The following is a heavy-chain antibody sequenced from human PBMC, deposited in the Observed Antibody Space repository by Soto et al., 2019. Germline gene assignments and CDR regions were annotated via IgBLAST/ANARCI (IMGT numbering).Heavy chain of an antibody. Sequence: EVQVLGSGGGLVQPGGSLRLSCAASGFTFNNYAMNWVRQAPGKGLEWVSGISGSGGTTYYADSVKGRFTISRDNSRNTLYLQMISLRAGDTAVYYCAKGDRSYCGADCYSDHLGQGTLVTVSS. CDR3: AKGDRSYCGADCYSDH. V-gene: IGHV3-23*01. CDR2: ISGSGGTT. CDR1: GFTFNNYA. D-gene: IGHD2-21*02. J-gene: IGHJ5*02.